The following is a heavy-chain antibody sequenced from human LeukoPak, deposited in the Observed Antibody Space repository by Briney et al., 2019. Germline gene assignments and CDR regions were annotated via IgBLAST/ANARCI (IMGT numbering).Heavy chain of an antibody. Sequence: SETLSLTCTVSGGSISSYYWSWIRQPPGKGLEWIGYIYYSGSTNYNLSLKSRVTISVDTSKNQFSLKLSSVTAADTAVYYCAREAAGKPIDYWGQGTLVTVSS. V-gene: IGHV4-59*01. D-gene: IGHD6-13*01. CDR1: GGSISSYY. J-gene: IGHJ4*02. CDR2: IYYSGST. CDR3: AREAAGKPIDY.